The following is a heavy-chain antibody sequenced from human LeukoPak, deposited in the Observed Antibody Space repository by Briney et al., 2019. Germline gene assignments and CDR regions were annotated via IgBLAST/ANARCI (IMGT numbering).Heavy chain of an antibody. V-gene: IGHV3-23*01. J-gene: IGHJ4*02. Sequence: GGSLRLSCAASGFTFSSYAMSWVRQAPGKGLECVSSISGSDGSTYYADSVKGRFTISRDNSKNTLYLQMNSLRAEDTAVYYCAKDKSRGYYDSSGPIDYWGQGTLVTVSS. CDR3: AKDKSRGYYDSSGPIDY. CDR1: GFTFSSYA. CDR2: ISGSDGST. D-gene: IGHD3-22*01.